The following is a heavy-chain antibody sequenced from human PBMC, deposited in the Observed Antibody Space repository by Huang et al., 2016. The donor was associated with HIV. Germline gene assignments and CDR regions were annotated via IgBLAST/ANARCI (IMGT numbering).Heavy chain of an antibody. J-gene: IGHJ4*02. CDR3: ARLPGSITMIRGVITDPY. CDR1: GGSIRSDNYY. CDR2: IDYSGSS. Sequence: QLQLQESGPGLVKPSETLSLTCTVSGGSIRSDNYYWGWIRQPPGKGLEWIGSIDYSGSSDNNPSLKSRVTITVDTAKNQFSLKMRSVTAADTAVYYCARLPGSITMIRGVITDPYWGQGTLVTVSS. D-gene: IGHD3-10*01. V-gene: IGHV4-39*01.